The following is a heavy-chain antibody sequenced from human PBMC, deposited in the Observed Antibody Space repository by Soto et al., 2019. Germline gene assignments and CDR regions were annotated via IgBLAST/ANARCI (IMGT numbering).Heavy chain of an antibody. J-gene: IGHJ3*02. CDR1: GGSISSSSYY. CDR3: ARLTRVRVRGAFDI. V-gene: IGHV4-39*01. CDR2: IYYSGST. Sequence: QLQLQESGPGLVKPSETLSLTCTVSGGSISSSSYYWGWIRQPPGKGLEWIGSIYYSGSTYYNPSLKSRVTISVDTSKNQFSLKLSSVTAADTAEYYCARLTRVRVRGAFDIWGQGTMVTVSS. D-gene: IGHD3-3*01.